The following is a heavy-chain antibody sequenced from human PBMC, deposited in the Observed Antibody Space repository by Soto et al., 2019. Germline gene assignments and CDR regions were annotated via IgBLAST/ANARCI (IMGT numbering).Heavy chain of an antibody. CDR3: ARVRYPGYYYYMDV. J-gene: IGHJ6*03. CDR1: GFTFSSYW. Sequence: GGSLRLSCAASGFTFSSYWMSWVRQAPGKGLEWVANIKQDGSEKYYVDSVKGRFTISRDNAKNSLYLQMNSLRAEDTAVYYCARVRYPGYYYYMDVWGKGTTVTVSS. D-gene: IGHD1-26*01. CDR2: IKQDGSEK. V-gene: IGHV3-7*01.